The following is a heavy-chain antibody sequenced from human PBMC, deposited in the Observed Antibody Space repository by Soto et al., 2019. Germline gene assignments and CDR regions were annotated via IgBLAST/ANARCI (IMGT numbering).Heavy chain of an antibody. J-gene: IGHJ4*02. CDR1: GYTFTSYG. Sequence: QVQLVQSGAEXXKPGASVXXXXKASGYTFTSYGISWVRQAPGQGLEWMGWISAYNGNTNYAQKLQGRVTMTTDTSTSTAYMELRSLRSDDTAVYYCAREYGSGSRFDYWGQGTLVTVSS. CDR3: AREYGSGSRFDY. D-gene: IGHD3-10*01. V-gene: IGHV1-18*01. CDR2: ISAYNGNT.